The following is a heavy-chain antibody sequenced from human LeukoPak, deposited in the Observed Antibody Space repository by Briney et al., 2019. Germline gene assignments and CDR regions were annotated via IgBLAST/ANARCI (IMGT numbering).Heavy chain of an antibody. J-gene: IGHJ4*02. Sequence: SETLSLTCTVSGGSISSGDYYWSWIRQLPGKGLEWIGYIYYSGSTYYNPSLKSRVTISVDTSKNQFSLKLSSVTAADTAVYYCARGSDSSSWFRMYYFDYWGQGTLVTVSS. CDR2: IYYSGST. CDR3: ARGSDSSSWFRMYYFDY. D-gene: IGHD6-13*01. CDR1: GGSISSGDYY. V-gene: IGHV4-30-4*08.